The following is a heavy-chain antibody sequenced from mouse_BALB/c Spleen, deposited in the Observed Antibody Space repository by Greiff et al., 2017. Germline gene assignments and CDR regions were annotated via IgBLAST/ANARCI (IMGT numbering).Heavy chain of an antibody. CDR2: ISSGSSTI. Sequence: VESGGGLVQPGGSRKLSCAASGFTFSSFGMHWVRQAPEKGLEWVAYISSGSSTIYYADTVKGRFTISRDNPKNTLFLQMTSLRSEDTAMYYCARIDYRYDVLAYWGQGTLVTVSA. J-gene: IGHJ3*01. D-gene: IGHD2-14*01. CDR1: GFTFSSFG. V-gene: IGHV5-17*02. CDR3: ARIDYRYDVLAY.